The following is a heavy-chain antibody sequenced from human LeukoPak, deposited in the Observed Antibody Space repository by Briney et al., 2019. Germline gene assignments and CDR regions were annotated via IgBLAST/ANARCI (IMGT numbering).Heavy chain of an antibody. D-gene: IGHD3-22*01. CDR3: ARGAVVVIDY. J-gene: IGHJ4*02. CDR2: ISSSGSSI. CDR1: GFTFSDSY. V-gene: IGHV3-11*01. Sequence: GGSLRLSCAASGFTFSDSYMSWIRQAPGKGLVWLSYISSSGSSISYADSVKGRFTISRDNAKNSLYLQMNSLRAEDTAVYYCARGAVVVIDYWGQGTLVTVSS.